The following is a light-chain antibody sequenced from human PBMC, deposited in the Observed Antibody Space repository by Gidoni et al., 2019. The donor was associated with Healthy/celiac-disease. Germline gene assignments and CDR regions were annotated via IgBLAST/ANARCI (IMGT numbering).Light chain of an antibody. CDR2: GAS. J-gene: IGKJ1*01. CDR3: QQYCSSSWT. Sequence: EIVLTQSPGTRSLSPGERATHSCRASQSVSSSYLAWYQQKPGQAPRLLLYGASSRATCIPDRFSGSGSWTDFSLTISSLVPEDFAVDYCQQYCSSSWTFGQGTKVEIK. V-gene: IGKV3-20*01. CDR1: QSVSSSY.